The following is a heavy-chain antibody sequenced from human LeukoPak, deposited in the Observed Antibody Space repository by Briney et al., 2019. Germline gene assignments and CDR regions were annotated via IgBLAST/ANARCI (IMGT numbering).Heavy chain of an antibody. V-gene: IGHV3-11*01. CDR2: ISSSGSTI. J-gene: IGHJ4*02. CDR1: GFTFSDYY. D-gene: IGHD6-13*01. CDR3: ARSTYSSSWYWPYNPLIFDY. Sequence: PGGSLRLSCAASGFTFSDYYMSWIRQAPGKGLEWVSYISSSGSTIYYADSVKGRFPISTHNAKNSLYLQMHSLRAEDTAVYYCARSTYSSSWYWPYNPLIFDYWGQGTLVTVSS.